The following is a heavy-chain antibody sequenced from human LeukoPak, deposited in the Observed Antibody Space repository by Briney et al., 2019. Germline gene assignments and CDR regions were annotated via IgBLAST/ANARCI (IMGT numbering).Heavy chain of an antibody. CDR1: GFTFSSYA. CDR3: ARDLNDFWSGYYYFDY. J-gene: IGHJ4*02. Sequence: PGRSLRLSCAASGFTFSSYAMHWVRQAPGKGLEWVAVISYDGSNKYYADSVKGRFTISRDNSKNTLYLQMNSLRAEDTAVYYCARDLNDFWSGYYYFDYWGQGTLVTVSS. D-gene: IGHD3-3*01. V-gene: IGHV3-30*04. CDR2: ISYDGSNK.